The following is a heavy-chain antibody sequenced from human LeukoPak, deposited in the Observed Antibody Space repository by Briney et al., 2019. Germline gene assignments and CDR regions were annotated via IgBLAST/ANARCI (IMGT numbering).Heavy chain of an antibody. V-gene: IGHV4-59*08. J-gene: IGHJ3*02. CDR1: GASLSSFY. CDR2: IFYSGST. CDR3: ARGGLMVHAHDAFDI. Sequence: SGTLPHTRPVSGASLSSFYWSWVRQPPGKGLEWIGYIFYSGSTNSNPSLKSRLTISVDTSKNQFSLKLSSVTAADTAVYYCARGGLMVHAHDAFDIWGQGTMVTVSS. D-gene: IGHD2-8*01.